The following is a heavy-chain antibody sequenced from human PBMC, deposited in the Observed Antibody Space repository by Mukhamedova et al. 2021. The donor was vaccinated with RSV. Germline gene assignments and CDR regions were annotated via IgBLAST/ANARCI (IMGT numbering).Heavy chain of an antibody. D-gene: IGHD3-16*02. CDR2: INHSGST. Sequence: GKGLEWIGEINHSGSTNHNPSLKSRVTISVDTSKNQFSLKLSSVTAADTAVYYCARGTRYDYVWGSYRSYFDYWGQGTLVTVSS. CDR3: ARGTRYDYVWGSYRSYFDY. J-gene: IGHJ4*02. V-gene: IGHV4-34*01.